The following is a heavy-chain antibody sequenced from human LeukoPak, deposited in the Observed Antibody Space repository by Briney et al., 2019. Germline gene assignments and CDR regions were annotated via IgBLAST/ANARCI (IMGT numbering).Heavy chain of an antibody. CDR1: GFTFSTYA. J-gene: IGHJ5*01. CDR3: VKASSDYYYDS. V-gene: IGHV3-64D*06. CDR2: SSSKGDST. Sequence: GGSLRLSCSASGFTFSTYAMHWVRQAPGKGLEYVSASSSKGDSTFYADSAKGRFTISRDNSKNTLYLQMSSLRTEDTAVYYCVKASSDYYYDSWGQGTLVTVSS. D-gene: IGHD3-22*01.